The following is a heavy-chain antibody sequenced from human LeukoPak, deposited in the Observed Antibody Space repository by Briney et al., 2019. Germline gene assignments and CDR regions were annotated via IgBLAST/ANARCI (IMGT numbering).Heavy chain of an antibody. J-gene: IGHJ6*03. Sequence: GGSLRLSRAASGFTLSNAWLSCVRQAPSKGREWVGRIKSKTDGGTTEYAAPVKGRFTISRDDSKNTLYLQMKSLKTDDKAVYYCTTEFGQWLVHSDQRSYYYYYMDVWGKGTTVTVSS. CDR2: IKSKTDGGTT. CDR3: TTEFGQWLVHSDQRSYYYYYMDV. D-gene: IGHD6-19*01. V-gene: IGHV3-15*01. CDR1: GFTLSNAW.